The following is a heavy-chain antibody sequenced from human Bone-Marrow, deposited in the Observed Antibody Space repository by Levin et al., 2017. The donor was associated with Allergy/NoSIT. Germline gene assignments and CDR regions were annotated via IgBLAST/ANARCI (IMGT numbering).Heavy chain of an antibody. Sequence: SETLSLTCTVSGGSLRMFYWSWIRQSAEKGLEGVGRIYHSGSTKFNPSLRSRVAMSVERSRSQFSLRLTSVTAADTAVYYCARHSGDYYDTSAYDPTHFDYWGQGIPVIVSS. J-gene: IGHJ4*02. V-gene: IGHV4-4*07. D-gene: IGHD3-22*01. CDR1: GGSLRMFY. CDR2: IYHSGST. CDR3: ARHSGDYYDTSAYDPTHFDY.